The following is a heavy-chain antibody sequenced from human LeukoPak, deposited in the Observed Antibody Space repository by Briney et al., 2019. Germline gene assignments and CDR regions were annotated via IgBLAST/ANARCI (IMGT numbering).Heavy chain of an antibody. D-gene: IGHD3-3*01. Sequence: ASVKVSCKASGYTFTGYYMHWVRQAPGQGLEWMGWINPKSGGTNYAQKFQGRVTMTRDTSISTAYTEVSRMTSHDTAVYYCATSGGTSGPELDYWGQGTLVTVSS. CDR3: ATSGGTSGPELDY. CDR1: GYTFTGYY. CDR2: INPKSGGT. J-gene: IGHJ4*02. V-gene: IGHV1-2*02.